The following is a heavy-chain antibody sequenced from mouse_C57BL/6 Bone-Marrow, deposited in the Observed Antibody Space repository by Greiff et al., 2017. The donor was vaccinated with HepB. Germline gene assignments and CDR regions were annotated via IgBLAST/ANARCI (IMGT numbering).Heavy chain of an antibody. CDR2: IYPRSGNT. D-gene: IGHD2-5*01. Sequence: QVQLQQSGAELARPGASVKLSCKASGYTFTSYGISWVKQRTGQGLEWIGEIYPRSGNTYYNEKFKGKATLTADKSSSTAYMELRSLTSEDSAVYFCAFYYSNYYDAMDYWGQGTSVTGSS. CDR1: GYTFTSYG. V-gene: IGHV1-81*01. CDR3: AFYYSNYYDAMDY. J-gene: IGHJ4*01.